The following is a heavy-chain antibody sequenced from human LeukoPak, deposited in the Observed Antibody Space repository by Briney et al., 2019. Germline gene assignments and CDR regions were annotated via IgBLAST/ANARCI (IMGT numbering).Heavy chain of an antibody. CDR1: GGTFSSYA. V-gene: IGHV1-69*01. CDR2: ITPIFGTP. Sequence: SVKVSCKASGGTFSSYAISWVRQAPGHGLELVGAITPIFGTPNYVEKFQGRVTISADESTSTAYMELSSLTSEDTAVYYCARGNRRTWNDVDYWGQGTQVTVSS. J-gene: IGHJ4*02. D-gene: IGHD1-1*01. CDR3: ARGNRRTWNDVDY.